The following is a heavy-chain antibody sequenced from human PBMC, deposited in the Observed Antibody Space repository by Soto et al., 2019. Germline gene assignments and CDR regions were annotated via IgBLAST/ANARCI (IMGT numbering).Heavy chain of an antibody. CDR1: GFKFSNYA. J-gene: IGHJ4*02. V-gene: IGHV3-23*01. CDR2: ISATGGGT. D-gene: IGHD3-16*01. Sequence: GGSLRLSCAASGFKFSNYAMSWVRQAPGKGLEWVSLISATGGGTYYADSVKGRFTISRDNSHNTLYLQVHSLTAEDTAVYYCAKDRRAGGTSAFYFDFWGQGXQVTVYS. CDR3: AKDRRAGGTSAFYFDF.